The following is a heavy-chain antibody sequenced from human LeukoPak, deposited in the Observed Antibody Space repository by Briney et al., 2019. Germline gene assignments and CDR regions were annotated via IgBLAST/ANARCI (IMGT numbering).Heavy chain of an antibody. J-gene: IGHJ4*02. Sequence: GRSLRLSCAASGFTFSSYAMHWVRQAPGKGLEWVAVISYDGSNKYYADSVKGRFTISRDNSKNTLYLQMNSLRAEDTAVYYCARSWVAAAGFRGLWGQGTLVTVSS. V-gene: IGHV3-30-3*01. CDR3: ARSWVAAAGFRGL. CDR2: ISYDGSNK. CDR1: GFTFSSYA. D-gene: IGHD6-13*01.